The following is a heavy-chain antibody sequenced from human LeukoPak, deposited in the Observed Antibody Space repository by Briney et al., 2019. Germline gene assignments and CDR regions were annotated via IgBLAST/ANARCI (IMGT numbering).Heavy chain of an antibody. J-gene: IGHJ6*02. CDR3: AREEVATILYLYYYYGMDV. CDR1: GFTFSSYW. CDR2: IKQDGSEK. D-gene: IGHD5-12*01. Sequence: GGSPRLSCAASGFTFSSYWMSWVRQAPGKGLEWVANIKQDGSEKYYVDSVKGRVTISRDNAKNSLYLQMNSLRAEDTAVYYCAREEVATILYLYYYYGMDVWGQGTTVTVSS. V-gene: IGHV3-7*01.